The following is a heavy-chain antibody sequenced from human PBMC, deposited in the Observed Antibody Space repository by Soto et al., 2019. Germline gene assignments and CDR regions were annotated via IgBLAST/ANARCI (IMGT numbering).Heavy chain of an antibody. CDR3: ARLPGVRGVFDGFNV. CDR1: GYSFAGYW. CDR2: IYPGDPDT. Sequence: GESLKISCKGSGYSFAGYWIDWVRQMPGKGLDWMGVIYPGDPDTRYSLSFHGQVTISADKSISTAYLQWSSLKASDTAMYFCARLPGVRGVFDGFNVWGQGTMVTVSS. V-gene: IGHV5-51*01. D-gene: IGHD3-10*01. J-gene: IGHJ3*01.